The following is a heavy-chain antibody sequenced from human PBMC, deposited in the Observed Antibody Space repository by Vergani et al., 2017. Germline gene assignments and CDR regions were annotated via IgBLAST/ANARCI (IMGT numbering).Heavy chain of an antibody. Sequence: EVQLVESGGGLVQPGGSLRLSCAASGFTVSSNYMSWVRQAPGKGLEWVSVIYSGGSTYYADSVKGRFTISRDNSKNTLYLQMNSLRAEDTAVYYCARGPDYYGSGSLYPWGQGTLVTVSS. D-gene: IGHD3-10*01. CDR1: GFTVSSNY. CDR3: ARGPDYYGSGSLYP. V-gene: IGHV3-53*01. J-gene: IGHJ5*02. CDR2: IYSGGST.